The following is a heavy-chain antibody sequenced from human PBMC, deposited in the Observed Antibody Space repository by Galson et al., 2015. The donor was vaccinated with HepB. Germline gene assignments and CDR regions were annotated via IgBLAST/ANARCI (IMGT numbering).Heavy chain of an antibody. D-gene: IGHD1-26*01. CDR2: TCYRSKWYN. V-gene: IGHV6-1*01. J-gene: IGHJ5*02. Sequence: CAISGDSVSSNSAAWNWIRQSPSRGLEWLGRTCYRSKWYNDYAESVKSQITINPDTSKNEFSLQLNSVTPEDTAVYYCARDPSGSYGGRLFDLGGQGILLTVSS. CDR3: ARDPSGSYGGRLFDL. CDR1: GDSVSSNSAA.